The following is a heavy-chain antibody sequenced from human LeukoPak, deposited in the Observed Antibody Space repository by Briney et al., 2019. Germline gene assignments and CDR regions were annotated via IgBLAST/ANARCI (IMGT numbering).Heavy chain of an antibody. Sequence: GGSLRLSCAASGFTFSTYWMAWVRQAPGKGPERVANIKRDGSEKYYVESVKGRFTISRDNAKSSLFLQMNSLTAEDTSIYYCARDSSGNLDYWGQGALVTVSS. CDR2: IKRDGSEK. CDR1: GFTFSTYW. J-gene: IGHJ4*02. CDR3: ARDSSGNLDY. D-gene: IGHD1-26*01. V-gene: IGHV3-7*01.